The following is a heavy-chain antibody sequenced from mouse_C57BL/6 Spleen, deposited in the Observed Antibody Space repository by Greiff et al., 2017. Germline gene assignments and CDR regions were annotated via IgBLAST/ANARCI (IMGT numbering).Heavy chain of an antibody. CDR1: GYTFTSYW. J-gene: IGHJ3*01. CDR3: GRRDDYDVDWFAY. V-gene: IGHV1-55*01. Sequence: VQLQQPGAELVKPGASVKMSCKASGYTFTSYWITWVKQRPGQGLEWIGDIYPGSGSTNYNEKFKSKATLTVETFSSTDYIQLSRRTSEDSAVYYGGRRDDYDVDWFAYWGQGTLVTVSA. CDR2: IYPGSGST. D-gene: IGHD2-4*01.